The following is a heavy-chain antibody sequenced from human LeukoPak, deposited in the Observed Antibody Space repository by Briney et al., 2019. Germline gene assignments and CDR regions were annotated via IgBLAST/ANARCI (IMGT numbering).Heavy chain of an antibody. D-gene: IGHD2-15*01. J-gene: IGHJ4*02. Sequence: GGSLRLSCAASGFTFNNAWMTWVRQAPGKGLEWVSIISGSGGTTYYADSVKGRFTISRDNSKNTLYLQMNSLRAEDTAVYYCAKDRLRYCSGGNCYSPVDYWGQGTLVTVSS. V-gene: IGHV3-23*01. CDR2: ISGSGGTT. CDR1: GFTFNNAW. CDR3: AKDRLRYCSGGNCYSPVDY.